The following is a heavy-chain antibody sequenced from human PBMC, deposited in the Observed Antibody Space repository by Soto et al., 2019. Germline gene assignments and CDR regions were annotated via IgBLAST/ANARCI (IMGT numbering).Heavy chain of an antibody. V-gene: IGHV1-69*13. Sequence: ASVKVSCKASGGTFSSYAISWVRQAPGQGLEWMGGIIPIFGTANYAQKFQGRVTITADESTSTAYMELSSLRSEGTAVYYCASLGGYDNPPDFDYWGQGTLVTVSS. CDR2: IIPIFGTA. CDR1: GGTFSSYA. D-gene: IGHD5-12*01. J-gene: IGHJ4*02. CDR3: ASLGGYDNPPDFDY.